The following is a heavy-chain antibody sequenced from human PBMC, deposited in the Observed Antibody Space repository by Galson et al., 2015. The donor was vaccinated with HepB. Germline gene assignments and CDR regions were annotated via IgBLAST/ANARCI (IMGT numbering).Heavy chain of an antibody. CDR2: ISYDEINK. J-gene: IGHJ4*02. D-gene: IGHD4/OR15-4a*01. CDR1: GFTFDGYA. CDR3: ARIYGGTYFDS. Sequence: SLRLSCAASGFTFDGYAMHWVRQAPGKGLEWVALISYDEINKYYADSVKGRFTISRDNSKNTLYLQINSLRPEDTAVYYCARIYGGTYFDSWGQGTLVTVS. V-gene: IGHV3-30*04.